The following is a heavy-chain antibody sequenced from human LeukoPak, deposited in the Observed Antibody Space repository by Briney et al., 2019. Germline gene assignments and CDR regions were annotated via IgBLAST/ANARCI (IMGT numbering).Heavy chain of an antibody. CDR1: GGTFSSYT. Sequence: ASVKVSCKASGGTFSSYTISWVRQAPGQGLEWMGRIFPILGIANYAQKFLGRVTITADKSTSADYMELSSLRSPDTAVFYCAPAMVGYYYYYMDVWGKGTTVTVPS. CDR3: APAMVGYYYYYMDV. J-gene: IGHJ6*03. V-gene: IGHV1-69*02. CDR2: IFPILGIA. D-gene: IGHD5-18*01.